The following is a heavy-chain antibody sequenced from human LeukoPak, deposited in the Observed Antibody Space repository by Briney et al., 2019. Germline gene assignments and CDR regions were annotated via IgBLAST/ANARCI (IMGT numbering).Heavy chain of an antibody. D-gene: IGHD3-22*01. CDR3: ARDKGDYDTSGSLFVF. Sequence: GGSLRLSCAVSGFTFSRYWMSWVRQAPRKGLEWVANIKQDGSEKYYVDSVKGRYTISRDNAKNSLYLQMNSLKAEDTAVYYCARDKGDYDTSGSLFVFGGQGTLVTVSS. V-gene: IGHV3-7*03. CDR2: IKQDGSEK. J-gene: IGHJ4*02. CDR1: GFTFSRYW.